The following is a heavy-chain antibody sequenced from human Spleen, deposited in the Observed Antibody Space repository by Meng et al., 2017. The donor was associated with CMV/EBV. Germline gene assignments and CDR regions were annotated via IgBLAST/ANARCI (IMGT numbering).Heavy chain of an antibody. J-gene: IGHJ1*01. CDR2: ISSSSSYI. Sequence: GESLKISCAASGFIFSSYSMNWVRQAPGKGLEWVSSISSSSSYIYYADSVKGRFTISRDNAKNSLYLQMNSLRAEDTAVYYCAREVNGVSGSSWGQGTLVTVSS. D-gene: IGHD1-26*01. V-gene: IGHV3-21*01. CDR3: AREVNGVSGSS. CDR1: GFIFSSYS.